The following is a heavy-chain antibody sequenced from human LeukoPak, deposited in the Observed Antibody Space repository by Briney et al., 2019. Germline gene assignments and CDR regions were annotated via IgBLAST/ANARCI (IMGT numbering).Heavy chain of an antibody. CDR2: IYTTGNT. D-gene: IGHD3-3*01. CDR1: GGSISSYY. J-gene: IGHJ4*02. CDR3: ARDARGWSGFDY. Sequence: SETLSLTCSVSGGSISSYYWSWIRQPAGRGREWIGRIYTTGNTDYNPSLKSRVTMSVDTSKNQFSLNLSSVTAADTAVYYCARDARGWSGFDYWGQGTLVTVSS. V-gene: IGHV4-4*07.